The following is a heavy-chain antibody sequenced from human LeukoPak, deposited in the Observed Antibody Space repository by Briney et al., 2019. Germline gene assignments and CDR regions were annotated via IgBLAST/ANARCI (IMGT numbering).Heavy chain of an antibody. Sequence: ASVKVSCKASGYAFTSYYMHWVRRAPGQGLEWMGIINPSGGSTSYAQKFQGRVTMTRDMSTSTVYMELSSLRSEDTAVYYCARVSPTVTSLYFDYWGQGTLVTVSS. CDR3: ARVSPTVTSLYFDY. D-gene: IGHD4-17*01. V-gene: IGHV1-46*01. J-gene: IGHJ4*02. CDR2: INPSGGST. CDR1: GYAFTSYY.